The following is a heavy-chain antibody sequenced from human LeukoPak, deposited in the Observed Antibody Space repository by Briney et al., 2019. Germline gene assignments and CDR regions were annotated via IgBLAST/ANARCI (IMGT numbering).Heavy chain of an antibody. Sequence: ASVKVSCKVSGYTLTELSTHWVRQAPGKGLERMGGFDPEVGETIYAQKFQGRVTMTEDTSTDTAYMELSSLRSEDTAVYYCATDLACSSTSCYLTNYWGQGTLVTVSS. D-gene: IGHD2-2*01. CDR1: GYTLTELS. J-gene: IGHJ4*02. CDR2: FDPEVGET. V-gene: IGHV1-24*01. CDR3: ATDLACSSTSCYLTNY.